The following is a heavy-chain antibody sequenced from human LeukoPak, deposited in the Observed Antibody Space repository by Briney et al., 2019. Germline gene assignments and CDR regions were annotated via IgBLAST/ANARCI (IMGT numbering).Heavy chain of an antibody. J-gene: IGHJ4*02. D-gene: IGHD4-23*01. Sequence: GGSLRLSCAASGFTFSNHGMNWVRQAPGKGLEWVSYISSSGSDIYYADSVKGRFTISRDNAKNSLYLHMNSLRAEDTAVYYCARDYGGSSPFDYWGQGTLVTVSS. CDR2: ISSSGSDI. CDR1: GFTFSNHG. V-gene: IGHV3-21*05. CDR3: ARDYGGSSPFDY.